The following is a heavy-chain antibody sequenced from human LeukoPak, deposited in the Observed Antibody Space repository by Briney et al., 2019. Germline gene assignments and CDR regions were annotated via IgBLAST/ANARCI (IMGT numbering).Heavy chain of an antibody. D-gene: IGHD7-27*01. CDR1: GGSINGGNYY. Sequence: SETLSFTCTVSGGSINGGNYYWTWLRQPAGKGLEWTGRISPSGSTNHNPSLTSRVTISVDTSKNQFSLKLNFVTAADTAVYYCARVLGDQPLGRFDYWGQGTLVTVSS. J-gene: IGHJ4*02. V-gene: IGHV4-61*02. CDR3: ARVLGDQPLGRFDY. CDR2: ISPSGST.